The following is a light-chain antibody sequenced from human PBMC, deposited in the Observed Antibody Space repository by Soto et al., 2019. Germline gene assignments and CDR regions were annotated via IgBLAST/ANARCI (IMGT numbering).Light chain of an antibody. CDR2: GAS. J-gene: IGKJ3*01. Sequence: EIVLTQSPGTLSLSPGERVTLSCRTSQSVSASFLAWYQQKPGQAPRLLIYGASSRAIGIPDRFNGSGSGTDFALTINRLEPEDFAVYYCQQYDGAPLTFGPGTKVDIK. V-gene: IGKV3-20*01. CDR1: QSVSASF. CDR3: QQYDGAPLT.